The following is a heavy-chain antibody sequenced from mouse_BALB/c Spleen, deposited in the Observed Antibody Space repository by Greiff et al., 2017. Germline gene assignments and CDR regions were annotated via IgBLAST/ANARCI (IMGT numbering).Heavy chain of an antibody. CDR3: ARPSTVVAPMDY. J-gene: IGHJ4*01. Sequence: EVQRVESGPELVKPGASVKMSCKASGYTFTSYVMHWVKQKPGQGLEWIGYINPYNDGTKYNEKFKGKATLTSDKSSSTAYMELSSLTSEDSAVYYCARPSTVVAPMDYWGQGTSVTVSS. V-gene: IGHV1-14*01. CDR1: GYTFTSYV. CDR2: INPYNDGT. D-gene: IGHD1-1*01.